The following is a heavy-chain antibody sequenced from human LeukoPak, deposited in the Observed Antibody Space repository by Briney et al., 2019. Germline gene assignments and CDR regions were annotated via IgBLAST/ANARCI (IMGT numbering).Heavy chain of an antibody. V-gene: IGHV4-59*01. Sequence: PSETPSLTRIVSGGPTSSYYWSWIRQPPGKGLEWIGNIYYIGSTNYNPFLTSRATLSVDTSTHQFSLKLSSVPATAPAVTYCARCYGADRSPRYYYGMDVWGQGTTVTVSS. CDR3: ARCYGADRSPRYYYGMDV. J-gene: IGHJ6*02. D-gene: IGHD4/OR15-4a*01. CDR1: GGPTSSYY. CDR2: IYYIGST.